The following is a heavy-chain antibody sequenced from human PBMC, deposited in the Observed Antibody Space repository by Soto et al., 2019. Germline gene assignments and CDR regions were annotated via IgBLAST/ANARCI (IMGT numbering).Heavy chain of an antibody. CDR2: VYSGGTT. D-gene: IGHD3-10*01. CDR1: GFTVSTYY. V-gene: IGHV3-66*01. Sequence: EVQLVESGGGWVQPGGSLRLSCAASGFTVSTYYMNWVRQAPGEGLEWVSVVYSGGTTYYADSVRGRFTISRDNSKSTLFLQMNSLRAEDTALYYCARGRSASSDFDSWGQGTLVTVSS. J-gene: IGHJ4*02. CDR3: ARGRSASSDFDS.